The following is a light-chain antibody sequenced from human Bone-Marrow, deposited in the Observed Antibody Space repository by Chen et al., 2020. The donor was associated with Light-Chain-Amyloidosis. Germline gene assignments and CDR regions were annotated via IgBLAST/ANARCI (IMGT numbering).Light chain of an antibody. V-gene: IGKV4-1*01. CDR2: WAS. CDR3: QQYYTPPLT. CDR1: QRILYTSNNENY. Sequence: DIVVTQSPDYLAVPLGERATINCKSSQRILYTSNNENYLAWYQQKPGQPPKLLIYWASNRASGVPDRFSGSGSGTDFTLTISSLQAEDVAVYFCQQYYTPPLTLGGGTKVEI. J-gene: IGKJ4*01.